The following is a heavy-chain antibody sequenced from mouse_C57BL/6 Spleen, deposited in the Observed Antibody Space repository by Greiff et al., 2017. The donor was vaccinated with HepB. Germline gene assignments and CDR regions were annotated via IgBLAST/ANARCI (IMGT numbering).Heavy chain of an antibody. CDR3: AREDYYGYDGGLAY. Sequence: QVQLQQSGAELVRPGTSVKVSCKASGYAFTNYLIEWVKQRPGQGLEWIGVINPGSGGTNYNEKFKGKATLTADKSSSTAYMQLSSLTSEDSAVYFCAREDYYGYDGGLAYWGRGTLVTVSA. J-gene: IGHJ3*01. CDR1: GYAFTNYL. CDR2: INPGSGGT. D-gene: IGHD2-2*01. V-gene: IGHV1-54*01.